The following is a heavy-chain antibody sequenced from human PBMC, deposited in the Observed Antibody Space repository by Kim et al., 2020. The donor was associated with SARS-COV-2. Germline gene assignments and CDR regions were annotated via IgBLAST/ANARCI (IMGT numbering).Heavy chain of an antibody. CDR3: ASDSIAAAGSGLDY. V-gene: IGHV3-11*04. CDR1: GFTFSDSY. D-gene: IGHD6-13*01. Sequence: GGSLRLSCAASGFTFSDSYMSWIRQAPGKGLEWVSYISSSGSTIDYADSVKGRFTISRDNAKKSLYLQMNSLRAEDTAVYYCASDSIAAAGSGLDYWGQGTLVTVSS. CDR2: ISSSGSTI. J-gene: IGHJ4*02.